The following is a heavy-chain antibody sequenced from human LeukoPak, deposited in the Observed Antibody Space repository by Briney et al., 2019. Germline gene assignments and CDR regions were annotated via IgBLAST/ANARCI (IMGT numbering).Heavy chain of an antibody. CDR2: ISAYNGNT. J-gene: IGHJ3*02. V-gene: IGHV1-18*01. Sequence: ASVKVSCKASGGTFSSYAISWVRQAPGQGLEWMGWISAYNGNTNYAQKLQGRVTMTTDTSTSTAYMELRSLRSDDTAVYYCARDLSGLSAFEIWGQGTMVTVSS. D-gene: IGHD5-12*01. CDR3: ARDLSGLSAFEI. CDR1: GGTFSSYA.